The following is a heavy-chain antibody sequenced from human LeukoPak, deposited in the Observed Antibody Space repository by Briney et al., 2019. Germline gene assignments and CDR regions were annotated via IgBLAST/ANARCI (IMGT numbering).Heavy chain of an antibody. Sequence: AGGSLRLSCAASGFTFSNYAMSWVRQAPGKGLEWVAGISGTGGSTHYADSVKGRFTISRDNSKNTVYLQMRNLGVEHTAVYYCAKVVAGNIDYYFDYWGQGILVAVSS. CDR3: AKVVAGNIDYYFDY. CDR2: ISGTGGST. D-gene: IGHD2/OR15-2a*01. V-gene: IGHV3-23*01. CDR1: GFTFSNYA. J-gene: IGHJ4*02.